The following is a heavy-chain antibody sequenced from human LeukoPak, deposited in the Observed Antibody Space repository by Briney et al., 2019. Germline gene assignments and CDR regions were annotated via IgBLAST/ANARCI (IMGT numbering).Heavy chain of an antibody. V-gene: IGHV1-24*01. CDR3: ATTATGGVIAHFDY. CDR1: GYTLTELS. D-gene: IGHD3-16*02. Sequence: ASVKVSCKVSGYTLTELSMHWVRQAPGKGLEWMGGFDPEEGETIYAQKFQGRVTMTEDTSTDTAYMELSSLRSEDTAVYYCATTATGGVIAHFDYWGQGTLVTVSS. J-gene: IGHJ4*02. CDR2: FDPEEGET.